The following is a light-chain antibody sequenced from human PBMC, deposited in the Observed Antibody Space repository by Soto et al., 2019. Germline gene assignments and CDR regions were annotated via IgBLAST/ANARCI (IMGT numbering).Light chain of an antibody. J-gene: IGKJ1*01. CDR2: GAS. CDR3: QQYGSSPWT. CDR1: QSVGIN. V-gene: IGKV3-20*01. Sequence: EIVLTQSPGTLSLSPGERATLSCRASQSVGINLAWYQQKPGQAPRLLIYGASSRATGIPDRFSGSGSGTDFTLTISRLEPEDFAVYYCQQYGSSPWTFGQGTKVDIK.